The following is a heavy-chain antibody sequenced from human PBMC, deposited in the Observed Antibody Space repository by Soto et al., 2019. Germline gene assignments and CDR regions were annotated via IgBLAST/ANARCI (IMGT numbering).Heavy chain of an antibody. D-gene: IGHD3-9*01. J-gene: IGHJ4*02. CDR1: GFTFSSYS. V-gene: IGHV3-21*01. CDR3: APYYDILTGYYGRNY. Sequence: EVHLVESGGGLVKPGGSLRLSCAASGFTFSSYSMNWVRQGPGKGLEWVSSISSSSSYIYYADSVKGRFTISRDNAKNSPYLQMNSLRADDTAVYYYAPYYDILTGYYGRNYWGQGTLVTVSS. CDR2: ISSSSSYI.